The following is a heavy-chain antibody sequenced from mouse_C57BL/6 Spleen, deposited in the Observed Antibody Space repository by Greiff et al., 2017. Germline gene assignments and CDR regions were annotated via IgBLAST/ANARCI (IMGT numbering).Heavy chain of an antibody. V-gene: IGHV1-85*01. CDR3: AREGTDYGSSYEANWEEGAMDD. J-gene: IGHJ4*01. CDR1: GYTFTSYD. CDR2: IYPRDGST. D-gene: IGHD1-1*01. Sequence: QVQLQQSGPELVKPGASVQLSCKASGYTFTSYDINWVKQRPGQGLEWIGWIYPRDGSTKYNEKFKGKATLTVDTSSSTAYMELHRQTSENSAVYYCAREGTDYGSSYEANWEEGAMDDWGKGTSVTVSS.